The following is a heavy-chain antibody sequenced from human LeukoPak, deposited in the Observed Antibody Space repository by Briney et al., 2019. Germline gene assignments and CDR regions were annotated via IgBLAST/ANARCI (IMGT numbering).Heavy chain of an antibody. D-gene: IGHD4-11*01. CDR3: AREQYLAYDVFGF. V-gene: IGHV4-61*08. CDR1: GGSISSGGYY. CDR2: IYYSGST. Sequence: SETLSLTCTVSGGSISSGGYYWSWIRQHPGKGLEWIGYIYYSGSTYYNPSLKSRVTISVDTSKNQFSLRLSSVTAADTAVYYCAREQYLAYDVFGFWGQGTIVTVSS. J-gene: IGHJ3*01.